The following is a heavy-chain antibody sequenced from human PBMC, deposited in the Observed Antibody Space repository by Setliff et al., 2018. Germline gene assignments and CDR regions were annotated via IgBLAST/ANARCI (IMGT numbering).Heavy chain of an antibody. CDR2: INHSGTT. V-gene: IGHV4-34*01. Sequence: PSETLSLTCVVYGGSFSGYYWSWIRQPPGKGLEWVGEINHSGTTNYNPSLKSRVTISVDTSKNQFSLKLNSVIAADTSVYYCARGGQFRPYCFDFWGQGTLVTVSS. CDR1: GGSFSGYY. CDR3: ARGGQFRPYCFDF. J-gene: IGHJ4*02.